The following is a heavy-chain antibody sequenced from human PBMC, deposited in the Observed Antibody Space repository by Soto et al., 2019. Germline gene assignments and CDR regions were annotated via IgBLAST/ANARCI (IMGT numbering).Heavy chain of an antibody. Sequence: SVKVSCKASGGTFSSYTISWVRQAPGQGLEWMGRIIPILGIANYAQKFQGRVTITADKSASTAYMELSSLRSEDTAVYYCAREYCTSTRCTNPPYASDIWGQATMVTVSS. CDR2: IIPILGIA. D-gene: IGHD2-2*01. J-gene: IGHJ3*02. CDR1: GGTFSSYT. CDR3: AREYCTSTRCTNPPYASDI. V-gene: IGHV1-69*04.